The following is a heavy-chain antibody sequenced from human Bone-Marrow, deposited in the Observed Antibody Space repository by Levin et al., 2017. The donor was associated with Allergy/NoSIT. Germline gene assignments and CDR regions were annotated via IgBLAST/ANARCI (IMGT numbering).Heavy chain of an antibody. D-gene: IGHD1-26*01. CDR1: GFTVRNY. CDR2: IYSGGDT. CDR3: SRDGGVTVGGDY. Sequence: GGSLRLSCAASGFTVRNYMRWFRQAPGKGLAWVSLIYSGGDTRYADSVKGRFTISRDTSKNTLSLQMNSLRTDDTAVYYCSRDGGVTVGGDYWGQGTLVTVSS. J-gene: IGHJ4*02. V-gene: IGHV3-53*01.